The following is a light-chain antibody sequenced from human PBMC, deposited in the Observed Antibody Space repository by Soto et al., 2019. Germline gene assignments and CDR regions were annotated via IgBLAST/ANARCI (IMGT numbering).Light chain of an antibody. CDR1: QSVSSNY. CDR2: GAS. V-gene: IGKV3-20*01. J-gene: IGKJ1*01. CDR3: QQYGSSPSGT. Sequence: EIVLTQSPGTLSLSPGERATLSCRASQSVSSNYLAWYQQKPGQAPRLLIYGASSRATGIPDRFTGSGSGTDFLLTISRLEPEDFAVYYCQQYGSSPSGTFGQGTKV.